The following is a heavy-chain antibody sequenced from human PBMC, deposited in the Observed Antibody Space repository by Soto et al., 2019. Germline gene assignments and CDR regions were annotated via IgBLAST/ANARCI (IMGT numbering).Heavy chain of an antibody. V-gene: IGHV4-39*01. CDR3: ARLPMVRGVINDYYYYYGMEV. CDR1: GGSISSSSYY. CDR2: IYYSGST. Sequence: SETLSLTCTVSGGSISSSSYYWGWIRQPPGKGLEWIGSIYYSGSTYYNPSLKSRVTISVDTSKNQFSLKLSSVTAADTAVYYCARLPMVRGVINDYYYYYGMEVWGQGTTVTVSS. D-gene: IGHD3-10*01. J-gene: IGHJ6*02.